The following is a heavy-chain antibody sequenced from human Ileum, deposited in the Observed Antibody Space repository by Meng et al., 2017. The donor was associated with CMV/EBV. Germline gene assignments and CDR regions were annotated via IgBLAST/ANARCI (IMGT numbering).Heavy chain of an antibody. Sequence: GESLKISCAASGFTFSSYSMHWVRQAPGKGLEWVAVIWYDGSDKNYADSVKGRFTISRDNSKNTLYLHLNSLRAEDTAMYYCARAEGGWPPGGFDPWGQGTLVTVSS. CDR3: ARAEGGWPPGGFDP. V-gene: IGHV3-33*01. CDR2: IWYDGSDK. J-gene: IGHJ5*02. CDR1: GFTFSSYS. D-gene: IGHD6-19*01.